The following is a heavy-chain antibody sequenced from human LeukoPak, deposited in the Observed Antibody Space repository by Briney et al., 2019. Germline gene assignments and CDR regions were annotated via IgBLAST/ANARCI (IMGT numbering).Heavy chain of an antibody. CDR3: AGAYSSSWYPSPDWFDP. CDR2: IYYSGST. D-gene: IGHD6-13*01. V-gene: IGHV4-59*01. Sequence: PSETLSLTCTVSGGSISSYYWSWIRQPPGKGLDWIGYIYYSGSTNYNPSLKSRVTISVDTSKNQFSLKLSSVTAADTAVYYCAGAYSSSWYPSPDWFDPWGQGTLVTVSS. J-gene: IGHJ5*02. CDR1: GGSISSYY.